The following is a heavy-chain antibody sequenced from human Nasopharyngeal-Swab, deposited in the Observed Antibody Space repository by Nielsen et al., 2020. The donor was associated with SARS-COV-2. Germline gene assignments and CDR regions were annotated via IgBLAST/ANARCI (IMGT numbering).Heavy chain of an antibody. V-gene: IGHV2-5*01. J-gene: IGHJ4*02. CDR3: AHRGGYCSSTSCYTAFEFVVEYYFDY. D-gene: IGHD2-2*02. Sequence: RQAPGKALEWLALIYWNDDKRYSPSLKSRLTITKDTSKSQVVLTMTNMDPVDTATYYCAHRGGYCSSTSCYTAFEFVVEYYFDYWGQGTLVTVSS. CDR2: IYWNDDK.